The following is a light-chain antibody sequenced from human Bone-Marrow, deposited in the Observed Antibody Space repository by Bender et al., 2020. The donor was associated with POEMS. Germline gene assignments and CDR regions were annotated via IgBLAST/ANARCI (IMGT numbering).Light chain of an antibody. J-gene: IGLJ2*01. CDR2: DVT. Sequence: QSALTQPASVSGSPGQSITISCTGTSSDVGGYDYVSWFLQHPGKAPRLIIYDVTNRPSGVSNRFSGSKSGNTASLTISGLQADDEADYYCSSYTSSSPLVVFGGGTKVTVL. CDR3: SSYTSSSPLVV. CDR1: SSDVGGYDY. V-gene: IGLV2-14*01.